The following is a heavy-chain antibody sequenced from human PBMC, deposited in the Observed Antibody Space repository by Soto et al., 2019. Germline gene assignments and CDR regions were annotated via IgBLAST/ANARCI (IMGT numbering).Heavy chain of an antibody. CDR2: ISSAGDR. Sequence: PGGSLRLSCAASGFTFSSYDMHWVRQATGKGLEWVSAISSAGDRYYPGSVKCRFTISRENGKNSLYLQMNSLRAGDTAVYYCARLGATDDALDIWGQGTMVTVSS. D-gene: IGHD1-26*01. CDR1: GFTFSSYD. V-gene: IGHV3-13*01. J-gene: IGHJ3*02. CDR3: ARLGATDDALDI.